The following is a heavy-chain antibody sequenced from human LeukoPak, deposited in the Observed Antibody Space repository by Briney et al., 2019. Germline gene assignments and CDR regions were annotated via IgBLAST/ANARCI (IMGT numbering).Heavy chain of an antibody. Sequence: RPGGSLRLSCAASGFTFSSYDMTWVRQAPGQGLEWVSYISSSGTFIYHADSVKGRFTISRDNAKNSLYLQMDSLRVEDTAVYYCVRSFDYWGQGTLVTVSS. J-gene: IGHJ4*02. V-gene: IGHV3-48*03. CDR2: ISSSGTFI. CDR3: VRSFDY. CDR1: GFTFSSYD.